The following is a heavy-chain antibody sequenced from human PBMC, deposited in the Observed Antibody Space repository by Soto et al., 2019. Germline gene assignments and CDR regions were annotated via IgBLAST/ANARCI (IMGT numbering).Heavy chain of an antibody. CDR2: ISWNSGNI. J-gene: IGHJ5*02. D-gene: IGHD1-1*01. Sequence: PVGSLRLSGAASGFTFDDYAMHWVRQARGRGLEWVAGISWNSGNIDYADSMKGRFTISRDNAKNSLFLQMNSLRTEDTALYYCAKAFTYYNSLTRFDPWGQGTLVTVSS. CDR1: GFTFDDYA. CDR3: AKAFTYYNSLTRFDP. V-gene: IGHV3-9*01.